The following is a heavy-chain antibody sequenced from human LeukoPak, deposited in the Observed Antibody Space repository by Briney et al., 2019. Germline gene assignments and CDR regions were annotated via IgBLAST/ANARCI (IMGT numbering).Heavy chain of an antibody. CDR3: VGSLFGVSP. D-gene: IGHD3-3*01. CDR2: INSDGSST. J-gene: IGHJ4*02. V-gene: IGHV3-74*01. Sequence: GGSLRLSCAASGFTFSSYWMHWVRQAPGKGLVWVSRINSDGSSTFYADSVKGRFTISRDNAKNTLYLQLNSPRVEDTAVYYRVGSLFGVSPWGQGTLVTVSS. CDR1: GFTFSSYW.